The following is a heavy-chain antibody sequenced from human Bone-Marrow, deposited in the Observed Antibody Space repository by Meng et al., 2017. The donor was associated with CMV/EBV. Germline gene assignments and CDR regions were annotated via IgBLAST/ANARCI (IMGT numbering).Heavy chain of an antibody. CDR3: ARDMGSSGYYGNNWFDP. CDR1: GCSISSCDYY. D-gene: IGHD3-22*01. CDR2: IYYSGST. J-gene: IGHJ5*02. V-gene: IGHV4-30-4*08. Sequence: LQESAPRLVQPSQPRSLSCPVSGCSISSCDYYWSLIRQPPGKGLEWIGYIYYSGSTYYNPSLKSRVTISVDTSKNQFSLKLSSVTAADTAVYYCARDMGSSGYYGNNWFDPWGQGTLVTVSS.